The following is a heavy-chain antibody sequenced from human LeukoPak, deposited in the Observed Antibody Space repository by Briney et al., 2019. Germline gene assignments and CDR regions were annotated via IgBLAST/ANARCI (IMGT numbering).Heavy chain of an antibody. V-gene: IGHV1-3*01. CDR3: ARAVPYGSGSYPGDY. J-gene: IGHJ4*02. D-gene: IGHD3-10*01. Sequence: ASVKVSCKASGYTFTSYAMHWVRQAPGQRLERMGWINAGNGNTKYSQKFQGRVTITRDTSASTAYMELSSLRSEDTAVYYCARAVPYGSGSYPGDYWGQGTLVTVSS. CDR2: INAGNGNT. CDR1: GYTFTSYA.